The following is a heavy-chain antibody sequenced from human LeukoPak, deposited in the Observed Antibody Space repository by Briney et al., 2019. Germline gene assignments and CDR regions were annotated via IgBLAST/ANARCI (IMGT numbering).Heavy chain of an antibody. J-gene: IGHJ2*01. D-gene: IGHD4-17*01. V-gene: IGHV4-61*02. CDR3: ARAPPGAGDFYWYFDL. CDR2: IYTSGST. Sequence: PSQTLPLTCTVSGGSISSGSYYWSWIRQPAGKGLEWIGRIYTSGSTNYNPSLKSRVTISVDTSKNQFSLKLSSVTAADTAVYYCARAPPGAGDFYWYFDLWGRGTLVTVSS. CDR1: GGSISSGSYY.